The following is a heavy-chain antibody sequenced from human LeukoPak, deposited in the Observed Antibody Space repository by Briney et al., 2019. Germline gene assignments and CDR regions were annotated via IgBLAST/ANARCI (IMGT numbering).Heavy chain of an antibody. CDR2: IYSGGTT. D-gene: IGHD2-2*01. V-gene: IGHV3-53*01. CDR3: ARAVGGYYFDY. J-gene: IGHJ4*02. Sequence: GGSLRLSCAASGFTFSSYWMSWVRQAPGKGLEWVSIIYSGGTTYYADSVKGRFTISRDNSKNTLYLQMNSLRAEDTAVYYCARAVGGYYFDYWGQGTLVTVSS. CDR1: GFTFSSYW.